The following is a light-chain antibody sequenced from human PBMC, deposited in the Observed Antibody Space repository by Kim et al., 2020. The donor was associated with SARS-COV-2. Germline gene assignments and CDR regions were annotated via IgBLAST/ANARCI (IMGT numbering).Light chain of an antibody. CDR3: HQYDSSLQT. CDR1: QTVTNNY. Sequence: IVLTQSPGTLSLSPGERATLSCRASQTVTNNYLAWFQQRPSQAPRLLIYGASSRATGIPDRFSGSGSGTDFTLSINRLEPEDFAVYYCHQYDSSLQTFGQGTKVDIK. V-gene: IGKV3-20*01. J-gene: IGKJ1*01. CDR2: GAS.